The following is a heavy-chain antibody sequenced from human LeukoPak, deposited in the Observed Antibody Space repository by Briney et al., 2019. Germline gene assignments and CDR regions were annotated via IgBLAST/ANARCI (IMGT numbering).Heavy chain of an antibody. CDR3: ARDGKPDAFDI. CDR1: GYTFTGHY. J-gene: IGHJ3*02. V-gene: IGHV1-2*02. Sequence: VASVKVSCKASGYTFTGHYMHWVRQAPGQGLEWMGWINPNSGGTNYAQKFRGRVTMTRDTSISTAYMELSRLRSDDTAVYYCARDGKPDAFDIWGRGTMVTVSS. D-gene: IGHD1-26*01. CDR2: INPNSGGT.